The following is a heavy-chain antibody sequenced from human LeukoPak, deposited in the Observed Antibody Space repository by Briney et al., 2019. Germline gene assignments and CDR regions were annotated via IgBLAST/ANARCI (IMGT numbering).Heavy chain of an antibody. CDR3: ARRIAAAGTGWFDP. D-gene: IGHD6-13*01. Sequence: SETLSLTCTVSGGSISSYYWSWIRQPPGKGLEWIGYIYYSGSTNYNPSLKGRVTISVDTSKNQFSLKLSSVTAADTAVYYCARRIAAAGTGWFDPWGQGTLVTVSS. CDR2: IYYSGST. CDR1: GGSISSYY. V-gene: IGHV4-59*08. J-gene: IGHJ5*02.